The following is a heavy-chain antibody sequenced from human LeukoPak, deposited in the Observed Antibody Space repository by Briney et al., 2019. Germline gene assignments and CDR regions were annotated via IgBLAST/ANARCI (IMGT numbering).Heavy chain of an antibody. CDR1: GFSLTDYS. J-gene: IGHJ4*02. CDR3: APRGAHGY. CDR2: IGTRSRHI. D-gene: IGHD4/OR15-4a*01. V-gene: IGHV3-21*01. Sequence: GGSLRLSCAVSGFSLTDYSMNWICQAPGKGLEWVSSIGTRSRHIYYAESVKGRFTISRDNATNSVYLQMNSLGVEDTGVYYCAPRGAHGYWGQGTLFTVSS.